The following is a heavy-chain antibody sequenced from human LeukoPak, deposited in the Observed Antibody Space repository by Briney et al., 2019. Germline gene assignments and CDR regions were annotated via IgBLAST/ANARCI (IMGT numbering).Heavy chain of an antibody. Sequence: GGSLRLSCAASGFTFSSYGMHWVRQAPGKGLEWVAFIRYDGSNKYYADSVKGRFTISRDNSKNKLYLQMNSLRAEDTAVYYCAKHRHRRYDSSGTNFDYWGQGTLVTVSS. CDR1: GFTFSSYG. V-gene: IGHV3-30*02. CDR2: IRYDGSNK. J-gene: IGHJ4*02. D-gene: IGHD3-22*01. CDR3: AKHRHRRYDSSGTNFDY.